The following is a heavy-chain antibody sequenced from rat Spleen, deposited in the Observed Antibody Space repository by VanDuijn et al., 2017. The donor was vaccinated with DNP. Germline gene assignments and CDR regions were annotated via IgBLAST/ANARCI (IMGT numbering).Heavy chain of an antibody. CDR3: IRWNWGHFDF. CDR2: IGSDGYAP. J-gene: IGHJ2*01. Sequence: EVQLVESGGGLVQPGRSLKLSCAASGFSFSGFYMAWVRQAPTKGLEWVAYIGSDGYAPYYGDSVKGRFTISRDNAKSTLYLQMNSLRSEDMATYYCIRWNWGHFDFWGQGVMVTVSS. D-gene: IGHD3-6*01. CDR1: GFSFSGFY. V-gene: IGHV5-22*01.